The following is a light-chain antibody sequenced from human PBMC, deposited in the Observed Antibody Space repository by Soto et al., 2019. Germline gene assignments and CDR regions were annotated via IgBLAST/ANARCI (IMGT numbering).Light chain of an antibody. Sequence: EIGFSQSPCTLSLSPGERATLSCRASESVSSKLVWYQKKPGQAPRLLIYGASTRATGIPARFSGSGSGTEFTLTISSLQSEDFAVYYCQQYNKWPLTFGQGTRLEN. CDR2: GAS. V-gene: IGKV3-15*01. CDR1: ESVSSK. J-gene: IGKJ5*01. CDR3: QQYNKWPLT.